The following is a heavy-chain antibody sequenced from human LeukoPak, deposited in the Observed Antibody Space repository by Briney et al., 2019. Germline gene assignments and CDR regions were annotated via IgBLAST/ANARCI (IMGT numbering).Heavy chain of an antibody. Sequence: PAGSLRLSCAASGFMFSKYEMNWVRQAPGKGLEWVAYISGSGSSIYYPDSVKGRFTISRDNAKNSLYLQMNSLRAEDTAVYYCVREGMGYPSHDAFDIWGQGTM. V-gene: IGHV3-48*03. D-gene: IGHD2-8*01. J-gene: IGHJ3*02. CDR3: VREGMGYPSHDAFDI. CDR1: GFMFSKYE. CDR2: ISGSGSSI.